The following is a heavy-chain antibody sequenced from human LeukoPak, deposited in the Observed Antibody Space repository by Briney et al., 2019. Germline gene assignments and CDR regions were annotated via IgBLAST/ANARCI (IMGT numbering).Heavy chain of an antibody. CDR2: INHSGST. V-gene: IGHV4-34*01. Sequence: SETLSLTCAVYGGSFSGYYWSWIRQPPEKGLEWIGEINHSGSTNYNPSLKSRVTISVDTSKNQFSLKLSSVTAADTAVYYCARGAGVGSSWYHDWGQGTLVTVSS. D-gene: IGHD6-13*01. CDR3: ARGAGVGSSWYHD. CDR1: GGSFSGYY. J-gene: IGHJ4*02.